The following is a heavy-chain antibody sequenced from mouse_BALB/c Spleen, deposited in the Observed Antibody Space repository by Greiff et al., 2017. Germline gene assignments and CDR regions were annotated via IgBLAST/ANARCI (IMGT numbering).Heavy chain of an antibody. D-gene: IGHD2-4*01. Sequence: EVKLMESGGGLVKPGGSLKLSCAASGFTFSSYAMSWVRQTPEKRLEWVASISSGGSTYYPDSVKGRFTISRDNARNILYLQMSSLRSEDTAMYYCARGGSTMITTFYWYFDVWGAGTTVTVSS. V-gene: IGHV5-6-5*01. CDR1: GFTFSSYA. CDR2: ISSGGST. CDR3: ARGGSTMITTFYWYFDV. J-gene: IGHJ1*01.